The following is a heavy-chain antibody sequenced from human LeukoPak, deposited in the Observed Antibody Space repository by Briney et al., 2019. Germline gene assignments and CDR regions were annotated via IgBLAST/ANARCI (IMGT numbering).Heavy chain of an antibody. CDR1: GVSFDDYY. V-gene: IGHV4-34*01. Sequence: SETLSLTCAVSGVSFDDYYWSWVPQTPGKGLEWIGEINHSGYTNDSPSLKSRVTLSIDTSRKQFSLNLRSVTVADTGIYYCTSMTAGHDYWGQGTLVTVSS. CDR3: TSMTAGHDY. D-gene: IGHD2-21*02. CDR2: INHSGYT. J-gene: IGHJ4*02.